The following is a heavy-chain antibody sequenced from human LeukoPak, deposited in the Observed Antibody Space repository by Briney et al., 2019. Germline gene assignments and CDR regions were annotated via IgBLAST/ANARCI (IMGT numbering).Heavy chain of an antibody. D-gene: IGHD3-16*01. CDR3: ARGLWGAYYFDY. J-gene: IGHJ4*02. CDR1: GYTFTGYY. V-gene: IGHV1-2*02. CDR2: INPNSGGT. Sequence: ASVKVSCKASGYTFTGYYMHWVRQAPGQGLEWKGWINPNSGGTNYAQKFQGRVTMTRDTSISTAYMEVSRLRSDDTAVYYCARGLWGAYYFDYWGQGTLVTVSS.